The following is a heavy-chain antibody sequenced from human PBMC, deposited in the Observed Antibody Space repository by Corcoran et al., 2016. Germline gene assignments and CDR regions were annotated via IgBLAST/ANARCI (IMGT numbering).Heavy chain of an antibody. D-gene: IGHD2-2*01. V-gene: IGHV4-4*07. CDR3: ARGPPHCTSTSCAIDY. CDR1: GGSIGHYY. Sequence: QVQLQESGPGLVKPSETLSRTCTVSGGSIGHYYWSWIRQPAGKGLECIGRLYTSGSNNYNPSLRSRVTMSVDPSKNQFSLRLSSVTAADTAVYYCARGPPHCTSTSCAIDYWGQGTLVTVSS. J-gene: IGHJ4*02. CDR2: LYTSGSN.